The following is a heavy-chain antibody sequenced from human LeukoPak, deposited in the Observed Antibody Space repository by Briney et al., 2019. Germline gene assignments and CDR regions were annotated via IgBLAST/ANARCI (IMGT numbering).Heavy chain of an antibody. J-gene: IGHJ4*02. CDR1: GFIFGDYA. D-gene: IGHD4-23*01. Sequence: PGGSLRLSCAGSGFIFGDYAMSWFRQAPGKGLEWVSAISGSGGSTYYADSVKGRFTVSRDNFKNTLYLQMNSLRAEDTAVYYCAKDPGPMTTVVTPTDYWGQGTLVTVSS. CDR2: ISGSGGST. CDR3: AKDPGPMTTVVTPTDY. V-gene: IGHV3-23*01.